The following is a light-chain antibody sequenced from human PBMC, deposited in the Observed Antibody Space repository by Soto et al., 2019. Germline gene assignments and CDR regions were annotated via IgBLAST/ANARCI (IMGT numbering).Light chain of an antibody. V-gene: IGKV1-33*01. Sequence: DIQMTQSSSSLSASVGYRFTITCQASQDISNYLNWYQQKPGKAPKLLIYDASNLETGVPSRFSGSGSGTDFTFTISSLQPEDIATYYCQQYDNLPLTFGGGTQVDI. J-gene: IGKJ4*01. CDR3: QQYDNLPLT. CDR2: DAS. CDR1: QDISNY.